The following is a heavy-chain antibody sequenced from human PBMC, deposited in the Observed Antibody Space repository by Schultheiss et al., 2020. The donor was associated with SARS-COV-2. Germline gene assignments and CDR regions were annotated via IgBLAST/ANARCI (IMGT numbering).Heavy chain of an antibody. J-gene: IGHJ4*02. CDR1: GGSISSSSYY. D-gene: IGHD1-26*01. V-gene: IGHV4-61*05. CDR3: ASLMSVGATSGDY. Sequence: SETLSLTCTVSGGSISSSSYYWSWIRQPPGKGLEWIGSIYTSGSTNYNPSLKSRVTMSVDTSKNQFSLKLSSVTAADTAVYYCASLMSVGATSGDYWGQGTLVTVSS. CDR2: IYTSGST.